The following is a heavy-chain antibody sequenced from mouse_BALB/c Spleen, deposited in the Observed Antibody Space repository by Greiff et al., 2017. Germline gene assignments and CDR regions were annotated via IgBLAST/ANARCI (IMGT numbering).Heavy chain of an antibody. CDR3: ARQGYDYDEGYAMDY. CDR1: GFTFSSYG. V-gene: IGHV5-6*01. J-gene: IGHJ4*01. CDR2: ISSGGSYT. D-gene: IGHD2-4*01. Sequence: EVQLVESGGDLVKPGGSLKLSCAASGFTFSSYGMSWVRQTPDKRLEWVATISSGGSYTYYPDSVKGRFTISRDNAKNTLYLQMSSLKSEDTAMYYCARQGYDYDEGYAMDYWGQGTSVTVSS.